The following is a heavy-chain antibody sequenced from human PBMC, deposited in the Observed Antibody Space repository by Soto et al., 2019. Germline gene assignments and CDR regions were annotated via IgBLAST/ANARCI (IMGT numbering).Heavy chain of an antibody. CDR2: ITGSGNR. J-gene: IGHJ4*02. Sequence: GGSLRLSCAASGATFSSYVMSWVRQAPGKGLEWVSTITGSGNRYYADSVKGRFTISRDNSKSTVYLQLNSLRAEDTAVFYCAKRDTLHYFDYWGQGTLVTVSS. CDR1: GATFSSYV. V-gene: IGHV3-23*01. CDR3: AKRDTLHYFDY.